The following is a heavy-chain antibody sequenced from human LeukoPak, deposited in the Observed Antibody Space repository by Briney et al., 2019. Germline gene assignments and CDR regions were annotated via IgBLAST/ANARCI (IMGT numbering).Heavy chain of an antibody. J-gene: IGHJ4*02. Sequence: ASVKVSCKASGYTFTGYYMHWVRQAPGQGLEWMGWINPNSGGTNYAQKFQGRVTMTRDTSISTAYMGLSRLRSDDTAVYYCARDLKLLEYYFDYWGQGTLVTVSS. V-gene: IGHV1-2*02. CDR2: INPNSGGT. D-gene: IGHD2-15*01. CDR1: GYTFTGYY. CDR3: ARDLKLLEYYFDY.